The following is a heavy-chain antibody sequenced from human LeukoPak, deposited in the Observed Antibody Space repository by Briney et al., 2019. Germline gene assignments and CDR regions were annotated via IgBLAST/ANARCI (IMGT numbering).Heavy chain of an antibody. D-gene: IGHD2-2*01. Sequence: GGSLRLSCAASGFTFSSDSMTWVRQAPGKGLEWVSTISHSGVSTFYADPVRGRSTISRDNSKNTLYLHMNSLSAEDTAIYYCAKDSFSSTWGQGTLVTVSS. CDR1: GFTFSSDS. J-gene: IGHJ4*02. CDR2: ISHSGVST. V-gene: IGHV3-23*01. CDR3: AKDSFSST.